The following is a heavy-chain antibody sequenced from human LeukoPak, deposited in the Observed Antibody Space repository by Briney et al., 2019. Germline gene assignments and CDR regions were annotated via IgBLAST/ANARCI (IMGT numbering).Heavy chain of an antibody. CDR1: GYTFTSYG. J-gene: IGHJ4*02. CDR3: ARDASGCPYFDY. V-gene: IGHV1-18*01. CDR2: ISAYNRDT. Sequence: ASVKVSCKASGYTFTSYGISWVRQAPGQGLEWVGWISAYNRDTNYAQKVQGRVTLTTDTSTTTAYMELRSLRSEDTAVYYCARDASGCPYFDYWGQGNLVTVSS.